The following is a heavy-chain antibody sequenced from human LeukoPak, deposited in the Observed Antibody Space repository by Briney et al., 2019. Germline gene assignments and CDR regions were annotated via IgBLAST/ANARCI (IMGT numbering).Heavy chain of an antibody. CDR3: TRPRDGYNFLDY. CDR2: FRSRAYGGTT. V-gene: IGHV3-49*04. D-gene: IGHD5-24*01. J-gene: IGHJ4*02. Sequence: PGRSLRLSCTASGFTFGDYAMSWVRQAPGKGLEWVGFFRSRAYGGTTEYAASVKGRFTISRDDSKSIAYLQMNSLKTEDTAVYYCTRPRDGYNFLDYWGQGTLVTVSS. CDR1: GFTFGDYA.